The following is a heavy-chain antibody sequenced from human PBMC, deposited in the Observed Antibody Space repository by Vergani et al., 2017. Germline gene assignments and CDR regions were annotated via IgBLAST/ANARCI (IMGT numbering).Heavy chain of an antibody. CDR2: ISAYNGNT. V-gene: IGHV1-18*04. D-gene: IGHD2-2*01. CDR1: GYTFTSYG. CDR3: ARDPDIVVVPAAAYYYYYYGMDV. Sequence: QVQLVQSGAEVKKPGASVKVSCKASGYTFTSYGISWVRQAPGQGLEWMGWISAYNGNTNYAQKLQGRVTMTTDTSTSTAYMELRSLRSDDTAVYYCARDPDIVVVPAAAYYYYYYGMDVWGPGTLVIVSS. J-gene: IGHJ6*02.